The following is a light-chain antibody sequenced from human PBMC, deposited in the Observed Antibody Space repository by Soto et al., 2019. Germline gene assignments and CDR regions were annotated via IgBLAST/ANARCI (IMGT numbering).Light chain of an antibody. CDR3: QTWATGPDWV. CDR1: SGHSSYT. CDR2: LDSDGSH. Sequence: QPVLTQSPSASASLGASVKLTCTLSSGHSSYTITWHQQQPDKGPRFLMNLDSDGSHYKGDGIPDRFSGSSSGTERYLTISSLQSEDEADYYCQTWATGPDWVFGGGTKLTVL. J-gene: IGLJ3*02. V-gene: IGLV4-69*01.